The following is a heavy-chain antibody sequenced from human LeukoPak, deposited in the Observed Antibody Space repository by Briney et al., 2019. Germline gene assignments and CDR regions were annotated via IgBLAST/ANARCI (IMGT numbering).Heavy chain of an antibody. V-gene: IGHV4-38-2*02. Sequence: SETLSLTCTVSGYSISSGYYWGWIRQPPGKGLEWIGSIYYSGSTYYNPSLKSRVTISVDTSKNQFSLKLSSVTAADTAVCYCARVGATTYFDYWGQGTLVTVSS. J-gene: IGHJ4*02. D-gene: IGHD1-26*01. CDR1: GYSISSGYY. CDR3: ARVGATTYFDY. CDR2: IYYSGST.